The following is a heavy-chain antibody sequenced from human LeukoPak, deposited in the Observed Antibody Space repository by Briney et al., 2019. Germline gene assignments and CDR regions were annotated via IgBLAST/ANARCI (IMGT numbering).Heavy chain of an antibody. CDR2: IYYSGST. V-gene: IGHV4-59*01. CDR1: AGSISSYY. D-gene: IGHD2-15*01. J-gene: IGHJ3*02. Sequence: SETLSLTCTVSAGSISSYYWSWIRQPPGKGLEWIGYIYYSGSTNYNPSLKSRVTISVGTSKNQFSLKLSSVTAADTAVYYCASQPRYCSGGSCSDAFDIWGQGTMVTVSS. CDR3: ASQPRYCSGGSCSDAFDI.